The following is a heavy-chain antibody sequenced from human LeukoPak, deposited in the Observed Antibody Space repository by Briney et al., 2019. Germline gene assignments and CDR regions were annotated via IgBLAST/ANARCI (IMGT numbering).Heavy chain of an antibody. V-gene: IGHV3-23*01. CDR2: ISGSGGST. D-gene: IGHD3-22*01. Sequence: PGGSLRLSCAASGFTFSSYGMSWVRQAPGKGLEWVSAISGSGGSTYYADSVKGRFTISRDNSKNTLYLQVNSLRAEDTAVYYCANYYYDSSGYRDYWGQGTLVTVSS. CDR3: ANYYYDSSGYRDY. CDR1: GFTFSSYG. J-gene: IGHJ4*02.